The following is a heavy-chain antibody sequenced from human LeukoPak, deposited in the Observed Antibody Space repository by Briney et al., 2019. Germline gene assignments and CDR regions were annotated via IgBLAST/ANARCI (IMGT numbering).Heavy chain of an antibody. J-gene: IGHJ4*02. D-gene: IGHD5-12*01. V-gene: IGHV4-30-4*01. Sequence: SQTLSLMCTVSGASINSDDFYWTWIRQPPGEGLEWTGYIYSSGTTYYSPSLGSRVTISTDASKNQVSLRLTSVTAADTAVYYCAGGGALVATIKYWGQGTLVTVSS. CDR2: IYSSGTT. CDR1: GASINSDDFY. CDR3: AGGGALVATIKY.